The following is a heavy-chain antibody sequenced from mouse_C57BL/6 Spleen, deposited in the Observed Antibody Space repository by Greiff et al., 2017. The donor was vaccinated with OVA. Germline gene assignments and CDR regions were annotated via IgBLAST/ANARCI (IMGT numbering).Heavy chain of an antibody. D-gene: IGHD2-4*01. CDR3: TRRGYYDDDGPWFAY. CDR1: GYTFTDYE. V-gene: IGHV1-15*01. J-gene: IGHJ3*01. Sequence: VKLMESGAELVRPGASVTLSCKASGYTFTDYEMHWVKQTPVHGLEWIGAIDPETGGTAYNQKFKGKAILTADKSSSTAYMELRSLTSEDSAVYYCTRRGYYDDDGPWFAYWGQGTLVTVSA. CDR2: IDPETGGT.